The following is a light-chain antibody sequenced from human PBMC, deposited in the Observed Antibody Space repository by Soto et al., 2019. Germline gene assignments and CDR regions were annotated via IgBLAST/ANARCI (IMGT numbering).Light chain of an antibody. CDR3: QQYDNLPYT. CDR2: DAS. Sequence: DIPMTQSPSSLSASVGDRVTITCQASQDISNSLNWYQQKPGKAPKLLIYDASNLETGVPSRFSGSGSGTDFTFTISSLQSEDIATYYCQQYDNLPYTFGQGTKLQIK. J-gene: IGKJ2*01. CDR1: QDISNS. V-gene: IGKV1-33*01.